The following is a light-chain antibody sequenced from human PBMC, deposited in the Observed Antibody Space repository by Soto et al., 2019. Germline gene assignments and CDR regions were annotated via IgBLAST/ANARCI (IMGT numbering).Light chain of an antibody. J-gene: IGKJ5*01. V-gene: IGKV1-12*01. Sequence: IHLTHSPSSVSASGGDRVTITCRASQGISSYLAWYQQKPGKAPKLLIYAASTLPSGVTSRFSGSGSGTDFTLTISSLQPEDFATYYCQQANSFPFTFGEGTRLE. CDR2: AAS. CDR3: QQANSFPFT. CDR1: QGISSY.